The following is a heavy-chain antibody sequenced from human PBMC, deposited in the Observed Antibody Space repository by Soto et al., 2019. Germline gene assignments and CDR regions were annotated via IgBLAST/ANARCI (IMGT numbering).Heavy chain of an antibody. CDR2: IHHSGST. V-gene: IGHV4-34*01. J-gene: IGHJ5*02. CDR1: GGSFSGYY. CDR3: ARDVSGGGRSRRSSHIWFDP. Sequence: SETLSLTCTVYGGSFSGYYWSWIRQPPGKGLEWIGEIHHSGSTNYNPSLKSRVTISVDTSKNQFSLKLSSVTAADTAVYYCARDVSGGGRSRRSSHIWFDPWGQGTLVTVSS. D-gene: IGHD2-15*01.